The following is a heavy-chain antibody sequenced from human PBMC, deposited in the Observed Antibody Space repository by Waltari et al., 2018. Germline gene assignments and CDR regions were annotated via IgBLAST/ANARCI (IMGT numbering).Heavy chain of an antibody. Sequence: QVELQESGPGLVKPSETLSLTCTVSGGSFSSYYWTWIRQPAGKGLEWIGRIYTSGSTNYNPALKSRVTMSVDTSKNQFSLKLTSVTAADTAVYYCAREGWEHQAFDYWGQGTLVTVSS. CDR2: IYTSGST. J-gene: IGHJ4*02. CDR3: AREGWEHQAFDY. V-gene: IGHV4-4*07. D-gene: IGHD1-26*01. CDR1: GGSFSSYY.